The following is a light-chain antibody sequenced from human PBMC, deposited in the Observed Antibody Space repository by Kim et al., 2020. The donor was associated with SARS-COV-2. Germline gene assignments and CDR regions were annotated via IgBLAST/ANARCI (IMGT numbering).Light chain of an antibody. CDR1: SGSIDYNY. CDR2: EDD. V-gene: IGLV6-57*04. CDR3: QSYNRDNVL. Sequence: NFMLTQPHSVSESPGKTVTISCTRSSGSIDYNYVQWYQQRPGGVPTTVIYEDDQRPSGVSDRFSGSIDNSSNSASLTISGLRTEDEADYYCQSYNRDNVLFGGGTQLTVL. J-gene: IGLJ2*01.